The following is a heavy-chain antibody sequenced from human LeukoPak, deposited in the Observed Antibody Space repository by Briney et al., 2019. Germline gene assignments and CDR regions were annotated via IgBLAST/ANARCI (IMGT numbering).Heavy chain of an antibody. CDR1: GGSISSGGYS. J-gene: IGHJ4*02. D-gene: IGHD5-12*01. V-gene: IGHV4-30-2*01. CDR3: ARERGNSGYDSGYFDY. Sequence: SETLSLTCAVSGGSISSGGYSWSWIPQPPGKGLEWIGYIYQSGSTYYNPSLKSRVTIPVDRSKNQFSLKLSSVTAADTAVYYCARERGNSGYDSGYFDYWGQGTLVTVSS. CDR2: IYQSGST.